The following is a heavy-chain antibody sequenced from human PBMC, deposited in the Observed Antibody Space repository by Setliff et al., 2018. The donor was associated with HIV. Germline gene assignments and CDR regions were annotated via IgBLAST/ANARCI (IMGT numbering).Heavy chain of an antibody. CDR2: IDHSETT. V-gene: IGHV4-34*01. CDR3: ARAYSGYDGGWFDP. Sequence: SETLSLTCAVYGGSFSGYSWTWIRQPPGKGLEWIGEIDHSETTNYNPSLKSRLTISIDTSKTQFSLKLSSVTAADTAVYYCARAYSGYDGGWFDPWGQGTLVTVPS. CDR1: GGSFSGYS. J-gene: IGHJ5*02. D-gene: IGHD5-12*01.